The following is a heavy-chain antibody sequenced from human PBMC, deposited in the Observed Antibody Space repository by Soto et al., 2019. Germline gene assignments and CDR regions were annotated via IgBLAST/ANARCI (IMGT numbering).Heavy chain of an antibody. D-gene: IGHD2-2*01. CDR2: MNPNSGNT. J-gene: IGHJ6*02. Sequence: QVQLVQSGAEVKKPGASVKVSCKASGYTFTSYDINWVRQATGQGLEWMGWMNPNSGNTGYAQKCQGRVTMTRNTSISTAYMELSSLRSEDTAVYYCARGHCISTRCYGDYYGMDVWGQGTTVTVSS. V-gene: IGHV1-8*01. CDR1: GYTFTSYD. CDR3: ARGHCISTRCYGDYYGMDV.